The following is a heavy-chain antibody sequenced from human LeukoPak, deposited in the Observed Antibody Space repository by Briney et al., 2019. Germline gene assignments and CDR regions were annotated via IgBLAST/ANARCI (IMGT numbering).Heavy chain of an antibody. CDR2: IRSVGSAT. Sequence: GGSLRLSCAASGIRFNIYAMYWVRQAPGKGLEWVSFIRSVGSATDYVDSVKGRFTVSRDNSKNTMYLQMSNLRAEDTAVYYCAKMVRSSDQEDYWGRGTLVTVSS. V-gene: IGHV3-23*01. J-gene: IGHJ4*02. D-gene: IGHD4/OR15-4a*01. CDR1: GIRFNIYA. CDR3: AKMVRSSDQEDY.